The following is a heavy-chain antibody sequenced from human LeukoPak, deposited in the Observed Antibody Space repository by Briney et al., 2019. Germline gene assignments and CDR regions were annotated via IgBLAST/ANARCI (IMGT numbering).Heavy chain of an antibody. D-gene: IGHD5-18*01. V-gene: IGHV4-61*01. Sequence: SETLSLTSSVSGGSVSSDSFYWSWIRQPPGKGLEWIGYIYYSGRTFYNPSLKSRVTISVDTSKNQFSLKLSSVTAADTAVYYCARETAMISTWSAFDYWGQGILVTVSS. CDR3: ARETAMISTWSAFDY. CDR2: IYYSGRT. J-gene: IGHJ4*02. CDR1: GGSVSSDSFY.